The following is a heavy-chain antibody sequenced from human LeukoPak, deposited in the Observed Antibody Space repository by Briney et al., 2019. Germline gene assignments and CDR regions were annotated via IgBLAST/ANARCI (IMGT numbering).Heavy chain of an antibody. Sequence: ASVKVSCKASGYTFTSYDINWVRQATGQGPEWMGWMNPNSGNTGYAQMFQGRVTVTRNTSISTAYMELSSLRSEDTAVYYCARGRSGSFDYWGQGTLVTVSS. CDR2: MNPNSGNT. D-gene: IGHD1-26*01. J-gene: IGHJ4*02. CDR1: GYTFTSYD. V-gene: IGHV1-8*01. CDR3: ARGRSGSFDY.